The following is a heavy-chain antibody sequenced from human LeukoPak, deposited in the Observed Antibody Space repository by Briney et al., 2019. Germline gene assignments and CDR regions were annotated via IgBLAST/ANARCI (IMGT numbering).Heavy chain of an antibody. D-gene: IGHD1-7*01. CDR2: IILIFGTA. Sequence: SVKVSCKASGGTFSSYAISWVRQAPGQGLEWMGGIILIFGTANYAQKFQGRVTITTDESTSTAYMELSSLRSEDTAVYYCARVGGKYNWNYWFDPWGQGTLVTVSS. V-gene: IGHV1-69*05. J-gene: IGHJ5*02. CDR3: ARVGGKYNWNYWFDP. CDR1: GGTFSSYA.